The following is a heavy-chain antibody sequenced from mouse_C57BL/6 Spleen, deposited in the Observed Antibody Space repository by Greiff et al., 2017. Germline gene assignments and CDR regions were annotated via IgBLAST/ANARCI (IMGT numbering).Heavy chain of an antibody. CDR2: IYPGDGDT. D-gene: IGHD3-2*02. CDR1: GYAFSSYW. CDR3: ARFISSGYVFDY. Sequence: QVQLKQSGAELVKPGASVKISCKASGYAFSSYWMNWVKQRPGKGLEWIGQIYPGDGDTNYNGKFKGKATLTADKSSSTAYMQLSSLTSEDSAVYFCARFISSGYVFDYWGQGTTLTVSS. V-gene: IGHV1-80*01. J-gene: IGHJ2*01.